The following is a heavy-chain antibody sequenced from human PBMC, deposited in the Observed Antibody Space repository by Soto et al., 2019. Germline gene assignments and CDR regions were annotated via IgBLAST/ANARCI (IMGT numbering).Heavy chain of an antibody. CDR2: IYSGGST. Sequence: EVQLVETGGGLIQPGGSLRLSCAASGFTVSSNYMSWVRQAPGKGLEWVSVIYSGGSTYYADSVKGRFTISRDNSKNTLYLQMNSLRAEDTAVYYCARVTIFGVVTYYYYGMDVRGQGTTVTVSS. CDR3: ARVTIFGVVTYYYYGMDV. D-gene: IGHD3-3*01. V-gene: IGHV3-53*02. J-gene: IGHJ6*02. CDR1: GFTVSSNY.